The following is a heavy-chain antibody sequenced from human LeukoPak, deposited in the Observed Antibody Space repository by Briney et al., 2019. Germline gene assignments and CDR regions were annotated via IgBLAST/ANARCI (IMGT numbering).Heavy chain of an antibody. V-gene: IGHV4-61*02. Sequence: SQTLSLTCTVSGDSISSGDYYWRWIRQPAGKGLEWIGRISSSGNTNYNPSLKSRVTISVDTSKNQFSLKLSSVTAADTAVYYCARAVVRGVIGYYFDYWGQGTLVTVSS. CDR2: ISSSGNT. J-gene: IGHJ4*02. CDR1: GDSISSGDYY. CDR3: ARAVVRGVIGYYFDY. D-gene: IGHD3-10*01.